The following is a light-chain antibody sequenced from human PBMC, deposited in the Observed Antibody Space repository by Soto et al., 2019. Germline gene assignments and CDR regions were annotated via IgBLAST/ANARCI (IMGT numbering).Light chain of an antibody. V-gene: IGKV3-20*01. Sequence: EIVLTQSPGTLSLSPGERATLSCRASQSVSSSYLAWYQQKPGQAPRLLIYDASCRATGIPDRFSGSGSGTDFPLTISRLEPEDFAVYYCQQYGSSPRTFGQGTKVEIK. J-gene: IGKJ1*01. CDR1: QSVSSSY. CDR3: QQYGSSPRT. CDR2: DAS.